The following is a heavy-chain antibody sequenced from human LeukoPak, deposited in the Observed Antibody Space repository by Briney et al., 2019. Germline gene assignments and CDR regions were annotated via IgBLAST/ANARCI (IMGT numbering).Heavy chain of an antibody. CDR2: ISSSGSTI. CDR3: ARDLLGGYDAFDI. CDR1: EFTFTSYE. J-gene: IGHJ3*02. D-gene: IGHD3-16*01. V-gene: IGHV3-48*03. Sequence: PGGSLRLSCAASEFTFTSYEMNWVRQAPGKGLEWVSYISSSGSTIYYADSVKGRFTISRDNAKNSLYLQMNSLRAEDTAVYYCARDLLGGYDAFDIWGQGTMVTVSS.